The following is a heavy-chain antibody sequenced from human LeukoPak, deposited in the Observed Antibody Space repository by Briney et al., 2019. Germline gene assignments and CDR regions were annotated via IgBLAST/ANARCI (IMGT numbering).Heavy chain of an antibody. CDR3: ARGGWQLANLDY. J-gene: IGHJ4*02. CDR2: IIPIFGTA. D-gene: IGHD6-6*01. Sequence: ASVKVSCKASGGTFSSYAISWVRQAPGQGLEWMGGIIPIFGTANYAQKFQGRVTITADKSTSTAYMELSSLRSEDTAVYYCARGGWQLANLDYWGQGTLVTVSS. V-gene: IGHV1-69*06. CDR1: GGTFSSYA.